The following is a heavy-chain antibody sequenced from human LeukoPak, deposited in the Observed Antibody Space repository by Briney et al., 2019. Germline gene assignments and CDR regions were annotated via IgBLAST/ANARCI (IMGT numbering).Heavy chain of an antibody. CDR1: GGTFSSYA. CDR2: IIPIFGTA. CDR3: ARSSRGHFHYYYYGMDV. Sequence: SVKVSCEASGGTFSSYAISWVRQAPGQGLEWMGGIIPIFGTANYAQKFQGRVTITADESTSTAYMELSSLRSEDTAVYYCARSSRGHFHYYYYGMDVWGQGTTVTVSS. D-gene: IGHD6-25*01. V-gene: IGHV1-69*13. J-gene: IGHJ6*02.